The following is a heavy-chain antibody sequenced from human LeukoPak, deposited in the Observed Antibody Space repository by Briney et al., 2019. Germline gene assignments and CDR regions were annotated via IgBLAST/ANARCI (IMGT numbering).Heavy chain of an antibody. CDR2: IFSSSTYI. CDR1: GFAFNTYS. V-gene: IGHV3-21*01. CDR3: LRGDRRDY. Sequence: GGSLRLSCAASGFAFNTYSMNWVRQAPGKGLEWVSFIFSSSTYIYYTDSVKGRFTISRDNARNSLYLQMDNLRVEDTAVYYCLRGDRRDYWGQGTLVTVSS. J-gene: IGHJ4*02.